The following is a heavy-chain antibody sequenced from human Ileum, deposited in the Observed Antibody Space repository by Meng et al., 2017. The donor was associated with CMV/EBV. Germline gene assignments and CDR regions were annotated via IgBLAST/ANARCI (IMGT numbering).Heavy chain of an antibody. CDR3: ARFRIAALGNLFDP. Sequence: VQLQESGPGLVKPSQTLSLTCTVSGASITNDDYYWSWIRQPPGKGLEWIGYIYYNGITYYNPSLKSRIAILVDTSKSQFSLIVSSVTAADTAVYYCARFRIAALGNLFDPWGHGTLVTVSS. J-gene: IGHJ5*02. CDR1: GASITNDDYY. CDR2: IYYNGIT. V-gene: IGHV4-30-4*01. D-gene: IGHD6-13*01.